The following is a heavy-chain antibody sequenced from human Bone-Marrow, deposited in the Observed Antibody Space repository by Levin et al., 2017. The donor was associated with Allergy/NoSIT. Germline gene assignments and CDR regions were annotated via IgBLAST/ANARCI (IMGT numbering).Heavy chain of an antibody. Sequence: LSLTCAASGFTFSTYWMHWVRQAPGKGLVWVSRINPDGSGTTYADSVKGRFTISRDNAKNTLYVQMNSLRVEDTAVYYCVRGFWGAFDIWGQGTTVTVSS. CDR3: VRGFWGAFDI. CDR1: GFTFSTYW. D-gene: IGHD3-16*01. J-gene: IGHJ3*02. CDR2: INPDGSGT. V-gene: IGHV3-74*01.